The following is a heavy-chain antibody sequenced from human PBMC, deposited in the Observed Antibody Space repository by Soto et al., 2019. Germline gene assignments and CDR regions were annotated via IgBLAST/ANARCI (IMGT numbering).Heavy chain of an antibody. D-gene: IGHD2-15*01. V-gene: IGHV1-3*01. CDR2: INAGNGNT. CDR1: GYTFTSYA. Sequence: QVQLVQSGAEVKKPGASVKVSCKASGYTFTSYATHWERQAPGQRLEWMGWINAGNGNTKYSQKFQGRVTITRDTSASTAYMELSSLRSEDTAVYYCARGPGGPDGPGDYWGQGTLVTVSS. CDR3: ARGPGGPDGPGDY. J-gene: IGHJ4*02.